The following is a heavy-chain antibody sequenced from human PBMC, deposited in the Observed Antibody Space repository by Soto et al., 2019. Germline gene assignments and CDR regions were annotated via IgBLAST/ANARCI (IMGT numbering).Heavy chain of an antibody. CDR3: ASAKLLLPWLFDY. V-gene: IGHV3-66*01. Sequence: GGSLRLSCAASGFIVNSNYMSWVRQAPGKGLEWVSVIYSGGSTYYADSVKGRFNISRDDSKNTLFLQMKSLRAEDTAVYYCASAKLLLPWLFDYWGQGTLVTVSS. J-gene: IGHJ4*02. D-gene: IGHD2-15*01. CDR2: IYSGGST. CDR1: GFIVNSNY.